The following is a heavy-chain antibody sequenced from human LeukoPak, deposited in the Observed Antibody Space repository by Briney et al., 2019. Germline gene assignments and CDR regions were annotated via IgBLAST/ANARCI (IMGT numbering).Heavy chain of an antibody. CDR2: IYYSGST. D-gene: IGHD4-17*01. CDR3: ARHPSYPGIGDYPPYYYYYYMDV. V-gene: IGHV4-39*01. J-gene: IGHJ6*03. Sequence: SETLSLTCTVSGGSISSSSYYWGWIRQPPGKGLEWIGSIYYSGSTYYNPSLKSRVTISVDTSKNQFSLKLSSVTAADTAVYYCARHPSYPGIGDYPPYYYYYYMDVWGKGTTVTVSS. CDR1: GGSISSSSYY.